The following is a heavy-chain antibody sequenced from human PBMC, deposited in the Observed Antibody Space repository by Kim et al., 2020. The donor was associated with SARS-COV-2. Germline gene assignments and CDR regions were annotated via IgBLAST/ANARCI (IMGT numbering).Heavy chain of an antibody. D-gene: IGHD1-26*01. CDR1: GFTFSSYG. V-gene: IGHV3-23*01. J-gene: IGHJ5*01. CDR2: IRDSGDTT. CDR3: ATGKFVGGTAVYEFDF. Sequence: GGSLRLSCAASGFTFSSYGMMWVRQAPGKGLEWVSSIRDSGDTTNYAGSVKGRFTISRDNSKNTLSLQMNNLRVEDTAVYYCATGKFVGGTAVYEFDFWG.